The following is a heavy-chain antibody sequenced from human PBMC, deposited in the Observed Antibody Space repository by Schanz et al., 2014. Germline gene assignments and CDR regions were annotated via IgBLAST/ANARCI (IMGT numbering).Heavy chain of an antibody. CDR2: MNPTTGNR. CDR3: AIHYGDRPL. CDR1: GYSFTTYD. D-gene: IGHD4-17*01. Sequence: QVQLVQSGAEVKKPGASVRVSCKASGYSFTTYDVNGVRQATGQGLEWMGWMNPTTGNRGYAQNFQGRVTMTRDTSLKTAYMEMTDLKFEYAGLYYMAIHYGDRPLWGQGTLIAVSS. V-gene: IGHV1-8*01. J-gene: IGHJ4*02.